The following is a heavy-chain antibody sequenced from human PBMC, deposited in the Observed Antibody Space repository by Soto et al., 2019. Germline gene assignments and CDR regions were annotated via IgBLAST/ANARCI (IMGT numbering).Heavy chain of an antibody. J-gene: IGHJ5*02. V-gene: IGHV3-11*01. D-gene: IGHD6-6*01. CDR2: ISSSGTAT. CDR3: ARKGPSAARPNH. CDR1: GFTFRDYD. Sequence: QVQLVESGGGLVRPGGSLRLSCAASGFTFRDYDMSWIRQAPGKGLEWGSCISSSGTATYYADSVKGRFTISRDNAKNSLYVEMTSLRVEDTAVYYCARKGPSAARPNHWGQGTLVTVSS.